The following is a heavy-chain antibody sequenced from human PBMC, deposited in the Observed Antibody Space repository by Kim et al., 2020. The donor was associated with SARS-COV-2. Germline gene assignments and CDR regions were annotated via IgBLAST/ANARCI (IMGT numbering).Heavy chain of an antibody. CDR1: GFTFSSYA. J-gene: IGHJ4*02. CDR3: ARDGLMLVGATTAFDY. V-gene: IGHV3-30*04. CDR2: ISYDGSNK. D-gene: IGHD1-26*01. Sequence: GGSLRLSCAASGFTFSSYAMHWVRQAPGKGLEWVAVISYDGSNKYYADSVKGRFTISRDNSKNTLYLQMNSLRAEDTAVYYCARDGLMLVGATTAFDYWGQGTLVTVSS.